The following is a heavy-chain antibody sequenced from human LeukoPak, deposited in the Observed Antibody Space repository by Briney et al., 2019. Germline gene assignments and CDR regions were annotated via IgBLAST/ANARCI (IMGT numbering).Heavy chain of an antibody. J-gene: IGHJ5*02. CDR2: ISSSSSYI. D-gene: IGHD2-21*02. V-gene: IGHV3-21*01. Sequence: PGGSLRLSCAASGFTFSSYSMNWVRQAPGKGLEWVSSISSSSSYIYYADSVKGRFTISRDNAKNSLYLQMNSLRAEDTAVYYCARLVVVTAGRWFDPWGQGTLVTVSS. CDR3: ARLVVVTAGRWFDP. CDR1: GFTFSSYS.